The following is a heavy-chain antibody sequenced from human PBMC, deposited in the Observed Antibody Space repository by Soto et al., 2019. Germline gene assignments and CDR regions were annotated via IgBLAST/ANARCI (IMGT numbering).Heavy chain of an antibody. D-gene: IGHD1-26*01. J-gene: IGHJ4*02. V-gene: IGHV4-61*01. CDR1: GSSVSSASYH. CDR2: IYYTGST. Sequence: QVQLQESGPGLVKPSETLSLTCTVSGSSVSSASYHWVWIRQPPGKGLQWIGNIYYTGSTNYNPSLKSRVTISVDTAKNQFSLKLNSVTAADTAVYYFARRVGATPPINWGQGTLVTVSS. CDR3: ARRVGATPPIN.